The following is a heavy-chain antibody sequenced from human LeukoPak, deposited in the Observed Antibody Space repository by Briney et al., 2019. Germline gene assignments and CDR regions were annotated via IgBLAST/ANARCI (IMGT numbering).Heavy chain of an antibody. Sequence: SETLSLTCTVSGYSISSGYYWGWIRQPPGKGLEWTGNIYHSGSTYYNPSLKSRVTISVDTSKNQFSLKLSSVTAADTAVYYCARQYDMITFGGVIVIPAWFDPWGQGTLVTVSS. V-gene: IGHV4-38-2*02. D-gene: IGHD3-16*02. CDR1: GYSISSGYY. CDR2: IYHSGST. J-gene: IGHJ5*02. CDR3: ARQYDMITFGGVIVIPAWFDP.